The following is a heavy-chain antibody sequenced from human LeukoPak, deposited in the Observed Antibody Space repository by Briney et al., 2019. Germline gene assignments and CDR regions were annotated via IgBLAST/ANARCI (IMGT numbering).Heavy chain of an antibody. CDR2: IYPGDSDT. CDR3: ARLRYYGSGSYSRRGWFDP. D-gene: IGHD3-10*01. J-gene: IGHJ5*02. V-gene: IGHV5-51*01. Sequence: GESLKISCKGSGYSFTSYWISWVRQMPGKGLEWMGIIYPGDSDTRYSPSFQGQVTISADKSISTAYLQWSSLKASDTAMCYCARLRYYGSGSYSRRGWFDPWGQGTLVTVSS. CDR1: GYSFTSYW.